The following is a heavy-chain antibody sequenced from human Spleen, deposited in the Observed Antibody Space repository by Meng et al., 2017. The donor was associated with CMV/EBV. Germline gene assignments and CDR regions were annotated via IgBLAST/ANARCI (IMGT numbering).Heavy chain of an antibody. D-gene: IGHD6-19*01. Sequence: QMQPQESGPGLVQPSGTLSLTCAVSGGSISISTWWSWVRQPPGKGLEWIGEIYHSGGTNYNPSRRGRVTISLDKSKNQFSLTLRSVTAADTAVYYCARDPYATGWAGWGQGTLVTVSS. J-gene: IGHJ4*02. CDR1: GGSISISTW. CDR2: IYHSGGT. V-gene: IGHV4-4*02. CDR3: ARDPYATGWAG.